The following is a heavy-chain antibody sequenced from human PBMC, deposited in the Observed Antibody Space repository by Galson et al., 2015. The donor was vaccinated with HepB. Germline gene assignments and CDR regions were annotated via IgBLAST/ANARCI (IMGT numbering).Heavy chain of an antibody. Sequence: SLRLSCAASGFTFSDYYMSWIRQAPGKGLEWVSYISSSSSYTNYADSVKGRFTISRDNAKNSLYLQMNSLRAEDTAVYYCARVMAGYYFDYWGQGTLVTVSS. CDR2: ISSSSSYT. CDR3: ARVMAGYYFDY. CDR1: GFTFSDYY. J-gene: IGHJ4*02. V-gene: IGHV3-11*05. D-gene: IGHD6-19*01.